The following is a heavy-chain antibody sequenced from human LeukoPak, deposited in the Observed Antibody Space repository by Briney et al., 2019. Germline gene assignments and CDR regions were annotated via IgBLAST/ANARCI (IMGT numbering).Heavy chain of an antibody. J-gene: IGHJ4*02. D-gene: IGHD3-10*01. CDR3: ASGTYYYGSGSYYLDY. CDR1: GGSISSGDYY. Sequence: SETLSLTCTVSGGSISSGDYYWSWIRQPPGKGLEWIGYIYYSGSTYYNPFLKSRVTISVDTSKNQFSLKLSSVTAADTAVYYCASGTYYYGSGSYYLDYWGQGTLVTVSS. V-gene: IGHV4-30-4*01. CDR2: IYYSGST.